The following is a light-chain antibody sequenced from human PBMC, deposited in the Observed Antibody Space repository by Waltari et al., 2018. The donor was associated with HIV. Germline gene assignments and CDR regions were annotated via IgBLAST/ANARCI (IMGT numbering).Light chain of an antibody. J-gene: IGLJ2*01. Sequence: QSVLTQPPSASGTPGQRVTISCSGSTSNIGTNTVNWYQHLPGTAPKLLIYGNNQRPSGVPGRFSGSKSGSSASLAISGLQSEDEADYYCATWDDSLNVVIFGGGTKLTVL. V-gene: IGLV1-44*01. CDR1: TSNIGTNT. CDR2: GNN. CDR3: ATWDDSLNVVI.